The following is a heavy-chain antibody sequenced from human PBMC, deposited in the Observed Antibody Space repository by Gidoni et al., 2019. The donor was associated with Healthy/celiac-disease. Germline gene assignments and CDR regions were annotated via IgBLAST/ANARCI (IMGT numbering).Heavy chain of an antibody. CDR3: ARGVYYDSSGFYRPLDY. V-gene: IGHV3-30*04. J-gene: IGHJ4*02. D-gene: IGHD3-22*01. CDR1: GLPFSRYA. CDR2: ISYDGSNK. Sequence: QVQLVESGGGVVQPGRSLRLSCAASGLPFSRYAMHWVRQAPGKGLEGVAVISYDGSNKYYADSVKGRFTISRDNFKNTLYLQMNSLRAEDTAVYYCARGVYYDSSGFYRPLDYWGQGTLVTVSS.